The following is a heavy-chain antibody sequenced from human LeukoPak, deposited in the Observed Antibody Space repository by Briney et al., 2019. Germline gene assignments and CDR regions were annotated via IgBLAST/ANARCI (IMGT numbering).Heavy chain of an antibody. CDR1: GFTFGDYA. CDR3: ARGADGVSSNSRGWFDP. CDR2: ISTSSSYI. D-gene: IGHD2-15*01. J-gene: IGHJ5*02. Sequence: GGSLRLSCTASGFTFGDYAMSWVRQAPGKGLEWVSSISTSSSYIYYADSVRGRFAIPRDNAKNSLYLQMNSLRAEDTAVYSCARGADGVSSNSRGWFDPWGQGTLVTVSS. V-gene: IGHV3-21*01.